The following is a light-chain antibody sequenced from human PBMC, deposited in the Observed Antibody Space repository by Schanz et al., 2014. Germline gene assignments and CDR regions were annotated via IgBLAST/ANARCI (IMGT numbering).Light chain of an antibody. J-gene: IGLJ3*02. CDR1: SSDVGGYNY. CDR2: GVS. CDR3: SSYTSSSTWV. V-gene: IGLV2-14*03. Sequence: QSALTQPASVSGSPGQSITISCTGTSSDVGGYNYVSWYQQHPGKAPKLMIYGVSNRPSGVPDRFSGSKSGNTASLTISGLQAEDEADYYCSSYTSSSTWVFGGGTKLTV.